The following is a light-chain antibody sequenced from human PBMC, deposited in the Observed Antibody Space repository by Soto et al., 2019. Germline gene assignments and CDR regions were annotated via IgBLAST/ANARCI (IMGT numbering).Light chain of an antibody. CDR1: QSVSNSY. J-gene: IGKJ1*01. V-gene: IGKV3-20*01. CDR3: QHYGSSPGT. Sequence: EIVLTQSPGTLSLSPGERATLSCRASQSVSNSYLAWYQQKPGQAPRLLIYGASSRATGIPDRFSGSGSGTDFTLTISRLEPEDFAVYYCQHYGSSPGTFGQGTKVXI. CDR2: GAS.